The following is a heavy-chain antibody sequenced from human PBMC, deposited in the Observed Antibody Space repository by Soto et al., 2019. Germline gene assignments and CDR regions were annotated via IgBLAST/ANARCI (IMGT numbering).Heavy chain of an antibody. J-gene: IGHJ4*02. Sequence: EVQLEESGGGLVKPGGSLRLSCAASRFNFRTYGMNWVRRAPGGGLEWVASISSSGSFIFYADSVKGRFTISRDNAEKSLYLQMNSLRAEDTALYYCAREPEGIAAALDYWGQGTLVTVSS. CDR3: AREPEGIAAALDY. CDR1: RFNFRTYG. V-gene: IGHV3-21*01. CDR2: ISSSGSFI. D-gene: IGHD6-13*01.